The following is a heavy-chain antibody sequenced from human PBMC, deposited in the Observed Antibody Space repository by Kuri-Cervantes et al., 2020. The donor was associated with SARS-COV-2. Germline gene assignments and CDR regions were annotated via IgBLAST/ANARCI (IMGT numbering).Heavy chain of an antibody. Sequence: SVKVSCKASGGTFSSYAISWVRQAPGQGLEWMGRIIPIFGIANYAQKFQGRVTITADKSTSTAYMELSSLRSEDTAVYYCARQLETTMLYYFDYWGQGTLVTISS. V-gene: IGHV1-69*04. CDR3: ARQLETTMLYYFDY. CDR1: GGTFSSYA. J-gene: IGHJ4*02. D-gene: IGHD3-10*02. CDR2: IIPIFGIA.